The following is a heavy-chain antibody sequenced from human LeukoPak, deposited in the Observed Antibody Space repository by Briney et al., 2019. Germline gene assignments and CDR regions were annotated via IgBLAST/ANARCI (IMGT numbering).Heavy chain of an antibody. CDR2: IIPIFGTA. CDR1: GGTFSSYA. CDR3: AMYGDYVENYFDY. J-gene: IGHJ4*02. D-gene: IGHD4-17*01. Sequence: SVKVSCKASGGTFSSYAISWARQAPGQGLEWMGGIIPIFGTANYAQKFQGRVTITADESTSTAYMELSSLRSEDTAVYYCAMYGDYVENYFDYWGQGTLVTVSS. V-gene: IGHV1-69*13.